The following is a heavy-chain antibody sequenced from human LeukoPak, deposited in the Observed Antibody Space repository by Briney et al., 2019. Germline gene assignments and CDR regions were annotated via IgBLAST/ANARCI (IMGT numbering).Heavy chain of an antibody. Sequence: PSETLSLTCTVSGGSISSGGYYWSWIRQHPGKGLEWIGYIYYSGSTYYNPSLKSRVTISVDTSKNQFSLKLSSVTAADTAVYYCARDYYYDSSGYGMDVWGQGTTVTVSS. CDR2: IYYSGST. J-gene: IGHJ6*02. CDR1: GGSISSGGYY. V-gene: IGHV4-31*03. D-gene: IGHD3-22*01. CDR3: ARDYYYDSSGYGMDV.